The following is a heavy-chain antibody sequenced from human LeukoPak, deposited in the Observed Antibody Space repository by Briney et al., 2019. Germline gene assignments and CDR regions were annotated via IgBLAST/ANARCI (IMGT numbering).Heavy chain of an antibody. V-gene: IGHV4-4*07. CDR3: ARDVRRAYYGSGSSYWFDP. J-gene: IGHJ5*02. Sequence: SETLSLTCTVSGGSISSYYWSWIRQPAGRGLEWIGRIYTSGSTNYNASLKSRFTMSVDTSKNQSSLKLSSVTAADTAVYYCARDVRRAYYGSGSSYWFDPWGQGTLVTVSS. D-gene: IGHD3-10*01. CDR2: IYTSGST. CDR1: GGSISSYY.